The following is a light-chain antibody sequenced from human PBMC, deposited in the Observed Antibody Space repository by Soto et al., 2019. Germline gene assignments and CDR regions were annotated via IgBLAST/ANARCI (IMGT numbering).Light chain of an antibody. CDR1: QSINSF. Sequence: EIVLTQSPGTLCLSPGEGATLSCRASQSINSFLAWYQQRRGQAPRLLIHGASNRATGIPDRFSGSGSGTDFTLTISRLEPEDFAVYYCQQYGGSPRTFGQGTKVEVK. J-gene: IGKJ1*01. CDR2: GAS. V-gene: IGKV3-20*01. CDR3: QQYGGSPRT.